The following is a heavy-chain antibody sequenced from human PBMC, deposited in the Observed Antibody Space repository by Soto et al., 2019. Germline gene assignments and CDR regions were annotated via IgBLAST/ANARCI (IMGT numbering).Heavy chain of an antibody. V-gene: IGHV1-69*12. D-gene: IGHD3-22*01. Sequence: QVQLVQSGAEVKKPGSSVKVSCKASGGTFSSYASSWVRQAPGQGLEWMGGIIPIFGTANYAQKFQGRVTITADESTSTAYMELSSLRSEDTAVYYCARANLPYYDSSGYSDYWGQGTLVTVSS. CDR1: GGTFSSYA. CDR3: ARANLPYYDSSGYSDY. CDR2: IIPIFGTA. J-gene: IGHJ4*02.